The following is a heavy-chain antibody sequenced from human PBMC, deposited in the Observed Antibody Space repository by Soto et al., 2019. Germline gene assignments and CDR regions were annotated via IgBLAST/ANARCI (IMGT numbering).Heavy chain of an antibody. J-gene: IGHJ4*02. CDR2: INAGNGNT. CDR3: AKIMVVVAALDY. D-gene: IGHD2-21*02. CDR1: GYTFTSYA. Sequence: QVQLVQSGAEEKKPGASVKVSCKASGYTFTSYAVNWVRQAPGQRLEWMGWINAGNGNTNYSQKFQGRVTITRDTPPSTPNMRRSSRKPEDTAVYYWAKIMVVVAALDYWGQGTRVPSSS. V-gene: IGHV1-3*05.